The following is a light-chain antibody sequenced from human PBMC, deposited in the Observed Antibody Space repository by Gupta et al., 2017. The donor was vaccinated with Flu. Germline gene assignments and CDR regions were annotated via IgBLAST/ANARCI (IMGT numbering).Light chain of an antibody. V-gene: IGKV2-30*01. J-gene: IGKJ2*02. CDR2: EVS. Sequence: VMTQSQLPLTVTLGPPACASCRSSQRLVYKNGITYLNWFQQRPGQSPRRLIYEVSKRDCGVPDRFSGSGSGTDFTLKSSMVEAEDVGVYYCMCGTQPWTFGQGTRLEI. CDR3: MCGTQPWT. CDR1: QRLVYKNGITY.